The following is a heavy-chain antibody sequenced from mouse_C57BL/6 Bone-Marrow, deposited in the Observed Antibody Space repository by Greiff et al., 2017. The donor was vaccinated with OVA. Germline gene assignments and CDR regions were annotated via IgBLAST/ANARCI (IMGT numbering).Heavy chain of an antibody. V-gene: IGHV1-50*01. CDR2: IDPSDSYT. CDR1: GYTFTSYW. J-gene: IGHJ3*01. CDR3: ARESGNYAWFAY. Sequence: VQLQQSGAELVKPGASVKLSCKASGYTFTSYWMQWVKQRPGQGLEWIGEIDPSDSYTNYHQKFKGKATLTVDTSSSTAYMQLSSLTSEDSAVYYCARESGNYAWFAYWGQGTLVTVSA. D-gene: IGHD2-1*01.